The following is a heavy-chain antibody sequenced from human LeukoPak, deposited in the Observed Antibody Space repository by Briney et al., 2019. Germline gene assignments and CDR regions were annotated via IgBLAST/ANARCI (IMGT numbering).Heavy chain of an antibody. J-gene: IGHJ4*02. CDR2: MNPNSGNT. V-gene: IGHV1-8*01. CDR1: GYTFTSYD. CDR3: ARGLGWLPQNDY. D-gene: IGHD5-24*01. Sequence: ASVKVSCKASGYTFTSYDINWVRQATGQGLEWMGWMNPNSGNTGYAQKFQGRVTMTRNTSISTAYMELSSLRSEDTAAYYCARGLGWLPQNDYWGQGTLVTVSS.